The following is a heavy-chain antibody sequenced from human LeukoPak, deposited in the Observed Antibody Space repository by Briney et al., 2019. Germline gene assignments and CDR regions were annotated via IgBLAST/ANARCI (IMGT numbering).Heavy chain of an antibody. J-gene: IGHJ6*03. CDR3: ASDHSSASYTYYYYYMDV. V-gene: IGHV4-4*07. D-gene: IGHD1-26*01. CDR2: IHTSGST. CDR1: GGSISSYY. Sequence: SETLSLTCTVSGGSISSYYWSWIRQPAGKGLEWIGRIHTSGSTNYNPSLKSRVTISVDTSKNQFSLKLSSVTAADTAVYYCASDHSSASYTYYYYYMDVWGKGTTVTVSS.